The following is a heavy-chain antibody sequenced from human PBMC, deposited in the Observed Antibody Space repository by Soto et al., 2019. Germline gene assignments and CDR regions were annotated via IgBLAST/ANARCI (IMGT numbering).Heavy chain of an antibody. CDR1: RLTFSRCG. CDR3: AKKLASSSSWSFLGRSDVYYYYYGMDV. CDR2: IGGSGGST. J-gene: IGHJ6*02. V-gene: IGHV3-23*01. Sequence: HPGRSLRLSCAASRLTFSRCGMRRVRQASGAGRGWVVAIGGSGGSTYYADSVKGRFTISRDNSKNTLYLQMNSLRAEDTAVYYCAKKLASSSSWSFLGRSDVYYYYYGMDVWGQGTTVTVSS. D-gene: IGHD6-13*01.